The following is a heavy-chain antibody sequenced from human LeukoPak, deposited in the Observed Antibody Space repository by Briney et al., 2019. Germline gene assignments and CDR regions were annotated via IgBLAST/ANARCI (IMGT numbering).Heavy chain of an antibody. CDR1: GFTFSSCA. CDR2: ISGSGGST. Sequence: PGGSLRLSCAASGFTFSSCAMSWVRQAPGKGLEWVSAISGSGGSTYYADSVKGRFTISRDNSKNTLYLQMNSLRAEDTAVYYCAKTSYDILTGYCTFDYWGQGTLVTVSS. D-gene: IGHD3-9*01. CDR3: AKTSYDILTGYCTFDY. J-gene: IGHJ4*02. V-gene: IGHV3-23*01.